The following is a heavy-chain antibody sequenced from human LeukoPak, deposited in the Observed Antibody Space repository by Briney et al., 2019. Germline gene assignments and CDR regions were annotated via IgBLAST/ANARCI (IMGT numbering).Heavy chain of an antibody. J-gene: IGHJ2*01. CDR2: IYYSGST. CDR3: ARGSSAGVLNWYFDL. Sequence: SETLSLTCTVSGGSISSYYWSWIRQPPGKGLEWIGYIYYSGSTNYNPSLKSRVTISVDTSKNQFSLKLSSVTAADTAVYYCARGSSAGVLNWYFDLWGRGTLVTVSS. CDR1: GGSISSYY. D-gene: IGHD6-19*01. V-gene: IGHV4-59*01.